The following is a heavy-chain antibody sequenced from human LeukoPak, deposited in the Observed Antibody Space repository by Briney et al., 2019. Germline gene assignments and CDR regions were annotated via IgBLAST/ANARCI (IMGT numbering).Heavy chain of an antibody. CDR2: IYYSGST. CDR1: GGSISSSSYY. V-gene: IGHV4-39*07. Sequence: PSETLSLTCTVSGGSISSSSYYWGWIRQPPGKGLEWIGSIYYSGSTYYNPSLKSRVTISVDTSKNQFSLKLSSVTAADTAVYYCARDLPLYDYVWGSYRYGEGSFDYWGQGTLVTASS. J-gene: IGHJ4*02. D-gene: IGHD3-16*02. CDR3: ARDLPLYDYVWGSYRYGEGSFDY.